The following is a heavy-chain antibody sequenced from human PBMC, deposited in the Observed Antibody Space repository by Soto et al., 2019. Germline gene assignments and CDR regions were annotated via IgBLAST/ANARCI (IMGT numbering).Heavy chain of an antibody. CDR2: FDPEDGET. V-gene: IGHV1-24*01. J-gene: IGHJ5*02. D-gene: IGHD2-2*01. CDR1: GYTLTELS. CDR3: ATVVVRLPAANPWFDP. Sequence: ASVKVSCQVSGYTLTELSMHWVRQAPGKGLEWMGGFDPEDGETIYAQKFQGRVTMTEDTSTDTAYMELSSLRSEDTAVYYCATVVVRLPAANPWFDPWGQGTLVTVSS.